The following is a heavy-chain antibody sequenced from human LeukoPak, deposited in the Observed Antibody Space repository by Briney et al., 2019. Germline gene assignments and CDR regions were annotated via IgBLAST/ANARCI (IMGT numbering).Heavy chain of an antibody. CDR3: ARQGEVAAADYDY. J-gene: IGHJ4*02. CDR2: IYPGDSDT. V-gene: IGHV5-51*01. CDR1: GYSFTSYW. D-gene: IGHD6-13*01. Sequence: GESLKISCKGSGYSFTSYWIGWVRQLPGKGLEWMGIIYPGDSDTRYSPSFQGQVTISADKSISTAYLQWSSLKASDTAMYYCARQGEVAAADYDYWGQGTLVTVSS.